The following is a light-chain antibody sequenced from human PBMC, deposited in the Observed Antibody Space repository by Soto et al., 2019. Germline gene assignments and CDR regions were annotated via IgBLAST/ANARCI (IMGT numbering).Light chain of an antibody. J-gene: IGLJ1*01. V-gene: IGLV1-40*01. CDR1: SSNIGADYD. CDR3: QSYDRSLSGFV. CDR2: GDY. Sequence: QSVLTQRPSVSGAPGQRVTISCTGSSSNIGADYDVHWYQHLPGTAPKLLIFGDYNRPSGVPDRISGSRSGTSASLAITGLQAEDEADYYCQSYDRSLSGFVFGTGTKVTVL.